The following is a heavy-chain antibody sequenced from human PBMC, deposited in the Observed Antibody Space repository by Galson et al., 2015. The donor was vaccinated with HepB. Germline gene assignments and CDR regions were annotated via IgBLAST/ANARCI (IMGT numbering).Heavy chain of an antibody. J-gene: IGHJ3*02. CDR3: ARQGTLPPTMGFWDAFDI. CDR2: IDTNTGDP. V-gene: IGHV7-4-1*02. CDR1: GYTFSRNP. Sequence: SVKVSCKASGYTFSRNPIHWVRQAPGQGLECMGWIDTNTGDPTYAQAFTGRFVFSLDSSVDTAYLHINNLKSEDTAVYFCARQGTLPPTMGFWDAFDIWGQGTMVTVAS. D-gene: IGHD3-10*01.